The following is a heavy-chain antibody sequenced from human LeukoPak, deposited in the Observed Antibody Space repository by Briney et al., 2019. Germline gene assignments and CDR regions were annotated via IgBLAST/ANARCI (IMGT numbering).Heavy chain of an antibody. J-gene: IGHJ5*02. CDR1: VFSFTSFG. V-gene: IGHV1-18*04. Sequence: ASVTVSCKASVFSFTSFGVTWVRQAPGQGLEGMGWISTYTGVTHYAEKFEDRVTMSIDTSTTTAYMELRSLRYDDTAVYYCARDSDYSGNGNGDWFDPWGQGTVVTVSS. CDR2: ISTYTGVT. CDR3: ARDSDYSGNGNGDWFDP. D-gene: IGHD4-11*01.